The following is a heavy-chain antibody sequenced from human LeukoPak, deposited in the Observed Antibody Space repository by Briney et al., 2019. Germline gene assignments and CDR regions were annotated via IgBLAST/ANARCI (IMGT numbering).Heavy chain of an antibody. J-gene: IGHJ6*02. CDR1: GGSISSSSYY. Sequence: SETLSLTCTVSGGSISSSSYYWGWIRQPPGKGLEWIGSIYYSGSTYYNPSLKSRVTISVDTSKNQFSLKLSSVTAADTAVYYCARKPDYYYYGMDVWAKGPRSPSP. V-gene: IGHV4-39*01. CDR2: IYYSGST. CDR3: ARKPDYYYYGMDV.